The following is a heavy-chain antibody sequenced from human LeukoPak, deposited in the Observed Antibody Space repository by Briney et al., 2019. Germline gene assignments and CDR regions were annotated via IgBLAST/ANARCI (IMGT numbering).Heavy chain of an antibody. CDR2: IISIFGTA. J-gene: IGHJ6*03. V-gene: IGHV1-69*05. CDR1: GGTFSSYA. CDR3: ALLATTRYYYYYMDV. Sequence: RASVKVSCKASGGTFSSYAISWVRQAPGQGLEWMGGIISIFGTANYAQKFQGRVTITTDESTSTAYMELSSLRSEDTAVYYCALLATTRYYYYYMDVWGKGTTVTVSS. D-gene: IGHD1-26*01.